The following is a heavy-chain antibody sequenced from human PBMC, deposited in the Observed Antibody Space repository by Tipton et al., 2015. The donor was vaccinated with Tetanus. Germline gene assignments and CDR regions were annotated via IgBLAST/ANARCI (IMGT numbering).Heavy chain of an antibody. Sequence: TLSLTCNVSGGSITKDYWSWIRQPPGKGLEWLAYISGSGTTNSNYYLKSRITMTRDTSRNQFSLTLTSVTAADTAVYYCARANYDSVKKGPFDSWGQGSLVIVSS. CDR3: ARANYDSVKKGPFDS. D-gene: IGHD3-3*01. V-gene: IGHV4-59*01. J-gene: IGHJ4*02. CDR1: GGSITKDY. CDR2: ISGSGTT.